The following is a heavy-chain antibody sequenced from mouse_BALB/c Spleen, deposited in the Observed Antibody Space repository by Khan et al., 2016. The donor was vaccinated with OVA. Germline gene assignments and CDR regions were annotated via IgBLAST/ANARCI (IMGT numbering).Heavy chain of an antibody. D-gene: IGHD2-14*01. Sequence: QVQLQQSGAELVRPGSSVKISCKASGYAFSNYLMNWVMQGPGQGLEWIGQIYPGDGNTNYNEKFKDKATLTVDNSSNTAYMPISSLTSEDSAIYCCSRGGYDYFAYWGQGTLVTVSA. V-gene: IGHV1-80*01. CDR2: IYPGDGNT. J-gene: IGHJ3*01. CDR1: GYAFSNYL. CDR3: SRGGYDYFAY.